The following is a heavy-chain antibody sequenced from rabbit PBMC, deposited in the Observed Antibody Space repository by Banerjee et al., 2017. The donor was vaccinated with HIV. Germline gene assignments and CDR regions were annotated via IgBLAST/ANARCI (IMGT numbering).Heavy chain of an antibody. Sequence: QQQLEESGGGLVKPGGTLTLTCKASGIDFSSYGISWVRQAPGKGLEWIAYIYPDYGSTDYASWVNGRFTISKTSSTTVTLQMTSLTAADTATYFCARSFYGGYAGYGYAKPFYFILWGPGTLVTVS. CDR3: ARSFYGGYAGYGYAKPFYFIL. CDR2: IYPDYGST. CDR1: GIDFSSYG. J-gene: IGHJ4*01. D-gene: IGHD6-1*01. V-gene: IGHV1S45*01.